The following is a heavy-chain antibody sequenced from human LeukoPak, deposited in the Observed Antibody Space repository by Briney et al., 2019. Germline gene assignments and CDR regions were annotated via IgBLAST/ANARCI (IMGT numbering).Heavy chain of an antibody. Sequence: GASVKVSCKASGYTFTSYDINWVRQATGQGLEWMGWMNPNSGNTGYAQKFQGRVTITRNTSISTAYMELSSLRSEDTAVYYCARVDYDFWSGYYRSGTHFDYWGQGTLVTVSS. J-gene: IGHJ4*02. CDR2: MNPNSGNT. CDR3: ARVDYDFWSGYYRSGTHFDY. D-gene: IGHD3-3*01. CDR1: GYTFTSYD. V-gene: IGHV1-8*03.